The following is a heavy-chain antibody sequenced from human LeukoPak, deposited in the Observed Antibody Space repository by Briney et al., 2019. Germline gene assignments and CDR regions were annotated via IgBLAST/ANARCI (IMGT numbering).Heavy chain of an antibody. V-gene: IGHV3-23*01. CDR2: ISGSGGST. D-gene: IGHD2-2*01. J-gene: IGHJ5*02. CDR3: AKLGVPAAISWFDP. Sequence: GGSLRLSCAASGFTFSSYAVSWVRQAPGKGLEWVSPISGSGGSTYYADSVKGRFTISRDNSKNTLYLQMNSLRAEDTAVYYCAKLGVPAAISWFDPWGQGTLVTVSS. CDR1: GFTFSSYA.